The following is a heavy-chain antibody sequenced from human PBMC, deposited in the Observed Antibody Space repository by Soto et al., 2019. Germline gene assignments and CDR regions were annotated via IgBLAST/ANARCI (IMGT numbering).Heavy chain of an antibody. Sequence: QVQLVQSGAEVKKPGASVKVSCKASGYTFTSYAMHWVRQAPGQRLEWMGWINAGNGNTKYSQKFQGRVTITRDTSARTAYKELSSLRSEDTAVYCCARGGGGNYDYWGQGTLVTVSS. CDR1: GYTFTSYA. CDR2: INAGNGNT. V-gene: IGHV1-3*01. D-gene: IGHD3-16*01. CDR3: ARGGGGNYDY. J-gene: IGHJ4*02.